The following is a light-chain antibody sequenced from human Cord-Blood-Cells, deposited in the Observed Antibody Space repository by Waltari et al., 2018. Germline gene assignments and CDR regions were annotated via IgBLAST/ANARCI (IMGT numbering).Light chain of an antibody. J-gene: IGKJ1*01. Sequence: SVGDRVTITCRASQSISSYLNWYQQKPGKAPKLLIYAASSLQSGVPSRFSGSGSGTDFTLTISSLQPEDFATYYCQQSYSTLRTFGQGTKVEIK. CDR3: QQSYSTLRT. CDR1: QSISSY. CDR2: AAS. V-gene: IGKV1-39*01.